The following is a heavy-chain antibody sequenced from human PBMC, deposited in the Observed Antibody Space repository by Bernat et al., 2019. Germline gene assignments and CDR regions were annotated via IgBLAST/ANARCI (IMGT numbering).Heavy chain of an antibody. CDR2: IIPIFGTA. Sequence: QVQLVQSGAEVKKPGSSVKVSCKASGGTFSSYAISWVRQAPGQGLEWMGGIIPIFGTANYAQKFQGRVTITADESTSTAYMELSSLRSEDTAVYYCARGRRDCSGGSCYSQNYYYYMDVWGKGTPVTVSS. J-gene: IGHJ6*03. D-gene: IGHD2-15*01. CDR3: ARGRRDCSGGSCYSQNYYYYMDV. V-gene: IGHV1-69*01. CDR1: GGTFSSYA.